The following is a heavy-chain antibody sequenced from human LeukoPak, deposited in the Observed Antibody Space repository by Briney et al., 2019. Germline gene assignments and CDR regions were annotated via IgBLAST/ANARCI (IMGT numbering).Heavy chain of an antibody. CDR2: MNPNSGNT. D-gene: IGHD3-3*01. CDR1: GYTFTSYD. V-gene: IGHV1-8*01. Sequence: ASVKVSCKASGYTFTSYDINWVRQATGQGLEWMGRMNPNSGNTGYAQKFQGRVTMTRNTSISTAYMELSSLRSEDTAVYYCARGHMSLYSTYYDFWSGYRPYYYYYGMDVWGQGTTVTVSS. CDR3: ARGHMSLYSTYYDFWSGYRPYYYYYGMDV. J-gene: IGHJ6*02.